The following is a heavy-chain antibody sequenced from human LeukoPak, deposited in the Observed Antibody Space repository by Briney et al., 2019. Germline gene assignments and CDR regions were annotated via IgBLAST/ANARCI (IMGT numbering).Heavy chain of an antibody. J-gene: IGHJ4*01. CDR3: ASRKLGNDY. V-gene: IGHV4-59*01. D-gene: IGHD7-27*01. CDR2: IYYTGSS. Sequence: SETLSLTCTVSGGSFSDYYWSCIRRSPGKGLEGIGYIYYTGSSSYNPSLRSRVTISAATSKNQFSLKLSSVTAAATAVYYCASRKLGNDYWGQGTLVTVSS. CDR1: GGSFSDYY.